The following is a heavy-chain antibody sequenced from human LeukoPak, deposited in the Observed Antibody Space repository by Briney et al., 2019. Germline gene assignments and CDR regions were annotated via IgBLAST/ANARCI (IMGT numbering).Heavy chain of an antibody. CDR2: INHSGST. J-gene: IGHJ4*02. D-gene: IGHD3-16*02. CDR3: ARGTRSWRKYFDY. Sequence: SETLSLTCTVSGGSISSSSYYWGWIRQPPGKGLEWIGEINHSGSTNYNPSLKSRVTISVDTSKNQFSLKLSSVTAADTAVYYCARGTRSWRKYFDYWGQGTLVTVPS. CDR1: GGSISSSSYY. V-gene: IGHV4-39*07.